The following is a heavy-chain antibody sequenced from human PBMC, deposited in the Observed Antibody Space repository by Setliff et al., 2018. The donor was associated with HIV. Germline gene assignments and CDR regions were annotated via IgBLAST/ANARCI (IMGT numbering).Heavy chain of an antibody. J-gene: IGHJ6*02. CDR3: ARKFRPGHGVDV. CDR1: GLTFNSYW. V-gene: IGHV3-7*01. CDR2: IDRDGSET. Sequence: PGGSLRLSCVASGLTFNSYWMYWVRQAPGKGLEWVANIDRDGSETNYVDSVKGRFTIFRDNAKSSMYLQMNSLRAEDTAIYYCARKFRPGHGVDVWGQGTTVTVSS. D-gene: IGHD3-10*01.